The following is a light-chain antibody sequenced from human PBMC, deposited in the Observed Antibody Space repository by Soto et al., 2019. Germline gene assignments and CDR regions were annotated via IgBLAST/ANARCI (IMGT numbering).Light chain of an antibody. J-gene: IGLJ1*01. Sequence: QSVLTQPASVSGSPGQSITISCTGTSRDIAASNFVSWYQQRPGEAPKVMIYEVSNRPSGVSNRFSGSKSGTTASLTISGLQAEDEADYYCSSYTANSVTLYVFGTGTKVTVL. CDR1: SRDIAASNF. CDR3: SSYTANSVTLYV. V-gene: IGLV2-14*01. CDR2: EVS.